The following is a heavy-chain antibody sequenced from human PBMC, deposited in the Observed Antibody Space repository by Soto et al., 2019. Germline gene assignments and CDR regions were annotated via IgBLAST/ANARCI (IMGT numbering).Heavy chain of an antibody. CDR3: ARWPHAGEGSGHAYYIGLDV. D-gene: IGHD1-26*01. J-gene: IGHJ6*02. Sequence: SETLSLTCAVYGGSFSGYYWSWIRQPPGRGLEWIGEVSHSGSTNYSPSLKSRVSISIDRSKKQLSLRLISVTAADTAVYYCARWPHAGEGSGHAYYIGLDVWG. CDR1: GGSFSGYY. CDR2: VSHSGST. V-gene: IGHV4-34*01.